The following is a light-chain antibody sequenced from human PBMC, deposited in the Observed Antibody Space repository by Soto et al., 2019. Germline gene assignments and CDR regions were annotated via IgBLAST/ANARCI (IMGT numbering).Light chain of an antibody. CDR1: QSVTPP. Sequence: EIVMTQSPATLSVSPGERATLSCRASQSVTPPPPWYPPKPGQAPRLLIYGASTRATGIPARFSGSGSGTEFTLTISSLQSEDFAVYYCQQYNNWPPWTFGQGTKVEIK. V-gene: IGKV3-15*01. CDR2: GAS. J-gene: IGKJ1*01. CDR3: QQYNNWPPWT.